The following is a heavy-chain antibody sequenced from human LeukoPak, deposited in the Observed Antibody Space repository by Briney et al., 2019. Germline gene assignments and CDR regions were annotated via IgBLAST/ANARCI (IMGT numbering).Heavy chain of an antibody. J-gene: IGHJ4*02. Sequence: ASETLSLTCTVSGGSISSGDYYWSWFRQPPGKGLEWIGYIYYSGSTYYNPSLKSRVTISVDTSKNQFSLKLSSVTAADTAVYYCARGVVVAAIHDYYFDYWGQGTLVTVSS. D-gene: IGHD2-15*01. CDR3: ARGVVVAAIHDYYFDY. CDR1: GGSISSGDYY. CDR2: IYYSGST. V-gene: IGHV4-30-4*01.